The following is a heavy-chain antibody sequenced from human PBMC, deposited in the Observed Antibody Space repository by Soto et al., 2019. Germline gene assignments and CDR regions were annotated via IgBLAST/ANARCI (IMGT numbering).Heavy chain of an antibody. Sequence: SGLTRVNTTVALALTGDLGGFSLTNERMGVSWIRQPPGKALEWLAHFFSDAERSYSTSMQSRLNMYKDASGSQVVLTMTNMAPADTATYFCARMDGDYNYYGSDVWRHGFAVTVTS. CDR1: GFSLTNERMG. V-gene: IGHV2-26*01. CDR2: FFSDAER. CDR3: ARMDGDYNYYGSDV. J-gene: IGHJ6*02. D-gene: IGHD4-17*01.